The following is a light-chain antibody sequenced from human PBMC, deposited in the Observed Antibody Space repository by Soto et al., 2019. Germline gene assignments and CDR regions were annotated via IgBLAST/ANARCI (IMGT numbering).Light chain of an antibody. CDR1: SSDVGGYNY. J-gene: IGLJ1*01. CDR2: DVS. CDR3: SSYTTSNTRQIV. Sequence: QSVLTQPASVSGSPGQSITISCTGTSSDVGGYNYVSWYQHHPGKAPKLLIYDVSNRPSGISNRFSGSKSDNTASLTISGLKPEAEADYYCSSYTTSNTRQIVFGTGTKLTVL. V-gene: IGLV2-14*03.